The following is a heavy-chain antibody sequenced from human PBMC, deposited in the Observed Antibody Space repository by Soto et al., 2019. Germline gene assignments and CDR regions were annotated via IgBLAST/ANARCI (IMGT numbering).Heavy chain of an antibody. Sequence: EGSLRLSCAASGFVFGNYAISWVRQAPGKGLECVSVMSGSGDYIFYADSVKGRFTISRDNSKNTLHLQMSNLTVADTAVYYCAKRLYGPYFDFWGQGSLVTVSS. CDR1: GFVFGNYA. V-gene: IGHV3-23*01. CDR3: AKRLYGPYFDF. D-gene: IGHD3-10*01. J-gene: IGHJ4*02. CDR2: MSGSGDYI.